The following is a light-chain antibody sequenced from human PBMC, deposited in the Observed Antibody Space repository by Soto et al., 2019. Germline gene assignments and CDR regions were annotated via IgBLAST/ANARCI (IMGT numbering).Light chain of an antibody. V-gene: IGLV2-14*01. CDR3: SSYTTSSTVV. Sequence: QSALTQPASVSGSPGQSITISCTGTSSDVGGYNYVSWYQQHPGKAPKLIIFDVTNRPSGVSNRFSGSKSGNTASLTISGRQAEDEADYYCSSYTTSSTVVFGGGPKLTVL. CDR1: SSDVGGYNY. J-gene: IGLJ2*01. CDR2: DVT.